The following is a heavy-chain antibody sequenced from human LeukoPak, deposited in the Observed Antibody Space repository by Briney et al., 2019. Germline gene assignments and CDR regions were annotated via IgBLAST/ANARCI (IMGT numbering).Heavy chain of an antibody. D-gene: IGHD4-17*01. J-gene: IGHJ4*02. CDR1: GGSISSSSYY. CDR2: IYYSGST. V-gene: IGHV4-39*07. CDR3: ARTTVSDYFDY. Sequence: SETLSLTCTVSGGSISSSSYYWGWIRQPPGKGLEWIGSIYYSGSTYYNPSLKSRVTISVDTSKNQFSLKLSSVTAADTAVYYCARTTVSDYFDYWGQGTLVTVSS.